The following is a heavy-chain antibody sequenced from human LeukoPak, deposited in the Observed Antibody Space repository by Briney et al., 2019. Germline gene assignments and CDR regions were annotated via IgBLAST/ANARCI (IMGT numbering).Heavy chain of an antibody. CDR2: ISYDGSNK. V-gene: IGHV3-30*03. CDR1: GFTFSSYG. J-gene: IGHJ4*02. D-gene: IGHD3-9*01. Sequence: GRSLRLSCAASGFTFSSYGIHWVRQAPGKGLEWVAVISYDGSNKYYADSVKGRFTISRDNSRNTLYLQMNSLRAEDTAVYYCARAQILPFYDTLTAYASFDYWGQGTLVTVSS. CDR3: ARAQILPFYDTLTAYASFDY.